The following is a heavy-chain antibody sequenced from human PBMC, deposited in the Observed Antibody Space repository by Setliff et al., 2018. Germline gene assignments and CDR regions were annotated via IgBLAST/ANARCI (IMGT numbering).Heavy chain of an antibody. J-gene: IGHJ4*02. V-gene: IGHV5-51*01. D-gene: IGHD4-17*01. CDR3: ARSTVTTGGDN. CDR2: VYPGDSDT. CDR1: GYTFTNYW. Sequence: PGETLKISCRASGYTFTNYWIGWVRQMPGKGLEWMGIVYPGDSDTRYSPSFQGQVTISADKSINTAYLQWNSLKASDTAIYYCARSTVTTGGDNWGQGTLVTVSS.